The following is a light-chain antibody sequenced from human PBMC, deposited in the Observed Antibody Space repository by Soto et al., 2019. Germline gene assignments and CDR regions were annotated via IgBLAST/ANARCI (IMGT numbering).Light chain of an antibody. Sequence: IVLTQSPDTLSLSPGERATLSCRASQSVSSRLAWYQRKPGQAPSLLISGASFRAPGTPDRFSGSGSGTDFTLTISRLEPEDFALYYCQQYNNWPITFGQGTRLEIK. V-gene: IGKV3-20*01. CDR2: GAS. CDR1: QSVSSR. J-gene: IGKJ5*01. CDR3: QQYNNWPIT.